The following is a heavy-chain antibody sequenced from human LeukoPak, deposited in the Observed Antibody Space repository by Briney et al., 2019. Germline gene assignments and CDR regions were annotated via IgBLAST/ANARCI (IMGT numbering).Heavy chain of an antibody. V-gene: IGHV4-59*01. CDR1: GGSLSSYN. D-gene: IGHD6-19*01. CDR2: IYYSGST. J-gene: IGHJ5*02. Sequence: SETLSLTCTVSGGSLSSYNWSCIRQPPGKGLGWIGHIYYSGSTKYNPPPKSRVTISVETSKKQSSLKLSSVTAADTAVYYCARGLGLLGVAVWFDPWGQGNLVTVSS. CDR3: ARGLGLLGVAVWFDP.